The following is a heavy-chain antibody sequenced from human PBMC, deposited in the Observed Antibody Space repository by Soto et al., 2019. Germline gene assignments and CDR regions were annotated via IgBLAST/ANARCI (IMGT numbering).Heavy chain of an antibody. D-gene: IGHD3-22*01. J-gene: IGHJ4*02. V-gene: IGHV4-30-4*01. CDR3: ARFDSRGGEVFDY. CDR1: GGSISSGGYY. CDR2: IYYSGST. Sequence: SETLSLTCTVSGGSISSGGYYWSWIRQPPGKGLEWIGYIYYSGSTYYNPSLKSRVTISVDTSKNQFSLKLSSVTAADTAVYYCARFDSRGGEVFDYWGQGTLVTVSS.